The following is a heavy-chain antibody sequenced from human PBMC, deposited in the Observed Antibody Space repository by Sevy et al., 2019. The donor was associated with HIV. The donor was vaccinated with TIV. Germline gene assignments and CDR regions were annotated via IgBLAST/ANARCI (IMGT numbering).Heavy chain of an antibody. Sequence: GGCLRLSCAASGFNLRTYDMHWVRQAPGKGLEWVSAIGTAGDTSYPASVKGRFTISRENARNSLHLQMNNLGVGDTAMYICARGGSDAFDFWGRGAMVTVSS. CDR1: GFNLRTYD. CDR3: ARGGSDAFDF. V-gene: IGHV3-13*01. CDR2: IGTAGDT. D-gene: IGHD3-10*01. J-gene: IGHJ3*01.